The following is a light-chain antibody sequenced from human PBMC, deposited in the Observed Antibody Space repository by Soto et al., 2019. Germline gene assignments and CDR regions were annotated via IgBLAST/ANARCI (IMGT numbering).Light chain of an antibody. J-gene: IGKJ1*01. CDR3: HQFNTWPPWT. V-gene: IGKV3-15*01. Sequence: EIVMTQSPATLSVSPGERATLSCRASQNVGNNLVWYQQKPGQAPRLLIYGASSRAAGIPDRFSGSGSGTEFTLTISGLQSDDFAVYYCHQFNTWPPWTFGQGTKVEIK. CDR2: GAS. CDR1: QNVGNN.